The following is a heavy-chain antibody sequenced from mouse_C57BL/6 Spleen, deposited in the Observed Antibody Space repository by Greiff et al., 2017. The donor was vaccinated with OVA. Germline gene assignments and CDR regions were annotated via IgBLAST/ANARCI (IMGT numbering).Heavy chain of an antibody. CDR2: IWSGGST. CDR3: ARNWDVVYYAMDY. J-gene: IGHJ4*01. D-gene: IGHD4-1*01. CDR1: GFSLTSYG. V-gene: IGHV2-2*01. Sequence: QVQLQQSGPGLVQPSQSLSITCTVSGFSLTSYGVHWVRQSPGKGLEWLGVIWSGGSTDYNAAFISRLSIIKDNSKSQVFFKMNSLQADDTAIYYCARNWDVVYYAMDYWGQGTSVTVSS.